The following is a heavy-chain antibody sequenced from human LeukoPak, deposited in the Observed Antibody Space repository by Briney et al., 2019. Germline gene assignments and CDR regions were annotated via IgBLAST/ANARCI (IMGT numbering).Heavy chain of an antibody. Sequence: GGSLRLSCAASGFTFSSYSMNWVRQAPGKGLEWVSYISSSSSTIYYADSVKGRFTISRDNAKNSLYLQMNSLRAEDTAVYYCARRSRGSSGWSEAAFDIWGQGTMVTVSS. CDR1: GFTFSSYS. D-gene: IGHD6-19*01. J-gene: IGHJ3*02. CDR2: ISSSSSTI. CDR3: ARRSRGSSGWSEAAFDI. V-gene: IGHV3-48*04.